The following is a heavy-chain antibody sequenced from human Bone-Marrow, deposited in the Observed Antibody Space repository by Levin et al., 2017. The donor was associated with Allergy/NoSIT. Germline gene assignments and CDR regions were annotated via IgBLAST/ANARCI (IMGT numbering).Heavy chain of an antibody. J-gene: IGHJ3*02. CDR2: VISLANGGTA. Sequence: GGSLRLSCKASGFTFSNAWMSWVRQAPGKGLEWIGRVISLANGGTADYAAPVEGSFTISRDDSQNTVFLQMNSLKTEDTAVYYCATDLRYPFTFDIWGQGTLVTVSS. V-gene: IGHV3-15*01. D-gene: IGHD3-9*01. CDR1: GFTFSNAW. CDR3: ATDLRYPFTFDI.